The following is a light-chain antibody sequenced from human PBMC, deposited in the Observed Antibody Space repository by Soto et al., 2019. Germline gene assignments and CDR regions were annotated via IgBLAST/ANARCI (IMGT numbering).Light chain of an antibody. J-gene: IGLJ1*01. Sequence: QSVLAQPPSASRSPGQSVTISCTGTSSDVGSYNYVSWYQQRPGKAPKLIIYEVSKRPSGVPDRFSGSKSGNTASLTVSGLQAEDEADYYCSSYAGTYVFGTGTKVTVL. V-gene: IGLV2-8*02. CDR3: SSYAGTYV. CDR2: EVS. CDR1: SSDVGSYNY.